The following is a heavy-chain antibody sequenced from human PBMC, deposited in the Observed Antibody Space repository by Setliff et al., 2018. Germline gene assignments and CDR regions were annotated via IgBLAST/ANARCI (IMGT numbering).Heavy chain of an antibody. CDR3: MRLVRFCSRTVCQRTSGDEA. CDR1: GYTFVNYG. CDR2: IGVYSGNT. J-gene: IGHJ5*02. Sequence: GASVKVSCKASGYTFVNYGINWVRQAPGQGLEWVGWIGVYSGNTYSAQRFQGRVSLTTDESTNTAYLELRGLRSDDTAVYYCMRLVRFCSRTVCQRTSGDEAWGQGTRVTVSS. V-gene: IGHV1-18*01. D-gene: IGHD3-3*01.